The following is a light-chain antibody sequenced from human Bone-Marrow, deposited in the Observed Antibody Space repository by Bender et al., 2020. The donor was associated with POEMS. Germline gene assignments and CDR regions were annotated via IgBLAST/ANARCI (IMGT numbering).Light chain of an antibody. J-gene: IGLJ2*01. CDR1: KLGYKY. CDR3: CSYAGSSTLV. V-gene: IGLV3-1*01. CDR2: QDD. Sequence: SYELTQPPSLSVSPGQTASITCSGDKLGYKYASWYQQKPGQSPVLVIYQDDKRPSGIPERFSGSNSGNTATLTISGTQAEDEANYYCCSYAGSSTLVFGGGTKLTVL.